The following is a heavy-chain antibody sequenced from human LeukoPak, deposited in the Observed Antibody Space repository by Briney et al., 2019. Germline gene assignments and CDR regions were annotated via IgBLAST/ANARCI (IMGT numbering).Heavy chain of an antibody. CDR1: GFTVSSNY. Sequence: GGSLRLSCAASGFTVSSNYVSWVRQAPGKGLEWVSVIYSGGSTYYADSVKGRFTISRDNSKNTLYLQMNSLRAEDTAVYYCARGESVWFGEFPAYYFDYWGQGTLVTVSS. D-gene: IGHD3-10*01. CDR2: IYSGGST. J-gene: IGHJ4*02. CDR3: ARGESVWFGEFPAYYFDY. V-gene: IGHV3-66*01.